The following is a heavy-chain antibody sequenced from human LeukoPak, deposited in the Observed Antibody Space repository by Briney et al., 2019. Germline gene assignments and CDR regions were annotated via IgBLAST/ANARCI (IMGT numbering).Heavy chain of an antibody. CDR2: ISSSSSYI. J-gene: IGHJ4*02. CDR1: GFTFSSYS. V-gene: IGHV3-21*01. D-gene: IGHD5-24*01. CDR3: ARDLVGDGYSELFDY. Sequence: GGSLRLSCAASGFTFSSYSMNWVRQAPGKGLEWVSSISSSSSYIYYADSVKGRFTISRDNAKNSLYLQMNSLRAEDTAVYYCARDLVGDGYSELFDYWGQGTLVTVSS.